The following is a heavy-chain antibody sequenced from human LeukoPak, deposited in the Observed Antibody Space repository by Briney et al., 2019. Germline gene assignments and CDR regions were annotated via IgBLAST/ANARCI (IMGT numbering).Heavy chain of an antibody. CDR3: ARGSSWYDPIDY. D-gene: IGHD6-13*01. J-gene: IGHJ4*02. Sequence: PGGSLRLSCAASGFTVSNNYMSWVRQAPGKGLEWVSIIYSGGSTYYADSVKGRFTISRDNSKNTLYPQMNSLRAEDTAVYYCARGSSWYDPIDYWGQGTLVTVSS. V-gene: IGHV3-53*01. CDR2: IYSGGST. CDR1: GFTVSNNY.